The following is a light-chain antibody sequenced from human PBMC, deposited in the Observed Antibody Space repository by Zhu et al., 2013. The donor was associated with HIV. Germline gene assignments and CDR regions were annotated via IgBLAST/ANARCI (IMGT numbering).Light chain of an antibody. Sequence: QSALTQPASVSGSPGQSITISCTGTSSDVGGYNYVSWYQQHPGKAPKLIIYDVIQRPSGVPDRFSGSKSGTSASLAISGLQSEDETDYYCAAWDDSLSGPVFGGGTTLTVL. J-gene: IGLJ3*02. V-gene: IGLV2-14*01. CDR2: DVI. CDR3: AAWDDSLSGPV. CDR1: SSDVGGYNY.